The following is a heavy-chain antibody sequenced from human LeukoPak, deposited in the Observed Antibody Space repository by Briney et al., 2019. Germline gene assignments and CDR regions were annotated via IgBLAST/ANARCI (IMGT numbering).Heavy chain of an antibody. D-gene: IGHD2-15*01. CDR2: ISYDGSNK. J-gene: IGHJ6*03. V-gene: IGHV3-30-3*01. Sequence: GGSLRLSCAASGFTFSSYAMHWVRQAPGKGLEWVAVISYDGSNKYYADSVKGRFTISRDNSKNTLYLQMNSLRAEDTAVYYCARQAEADFYYYMDVWGKGTTVTVSS. CDR3: ARQAEADFYYYMDV. CDR1: GFTFSSYA.